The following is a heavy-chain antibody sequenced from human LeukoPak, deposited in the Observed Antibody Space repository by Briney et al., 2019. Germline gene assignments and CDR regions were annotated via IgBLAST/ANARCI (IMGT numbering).Heavy chain of an antibody. CDR2: ISTSGST. CDR3: ARESRYSNSWCVRWFDA. D-gene: IGHD2/OR15-2a*01. Sequence: PGGSLRLSCAASGFSVSSNNMNWVRQAPGKGLEWVSIISTSGSTFYEDSVKGRFTISRDISKNTLYLQMNSLRADDAAVYYCARESRYSNSWCVRWFDAWGQGTLVTASS. J-gene: IGHJ5*02. CDR1: GFSVSSNN. V-gene: IGHV3-53*01.